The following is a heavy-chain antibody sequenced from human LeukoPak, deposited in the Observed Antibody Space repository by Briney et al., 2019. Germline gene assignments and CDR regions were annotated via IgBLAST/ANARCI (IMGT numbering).Heavy chain of an antibody. D-gene: IGHD6-19*01. J-gene: IGHJ4*02. CDR1: GGSISSSSYY. Sequence: SETLSLTCTVSGGSISSSSYYWGWIRQPPGKGLEWIGSIYYSGSTYYNPSLKSRVTISVDTSKNQVFLKLNSVTAADTAMYYCARDGGSDQYYFDNWGQGTLVTVSS. CDR2: IYYSGST. CDR3: ARDGGSDQYYFDN. V-gene: IGHV4-39*07.